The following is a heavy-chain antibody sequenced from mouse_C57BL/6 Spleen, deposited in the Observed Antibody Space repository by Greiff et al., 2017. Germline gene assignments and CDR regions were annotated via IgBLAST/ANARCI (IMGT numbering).Heavy chain of an antibody. CDR1: GYTFTSYW. Sequence: VQLQQPGAELVKPGASVKMSCKASGYTFTSYWITWVKQRPGQGLEWIGDIYPGSGSTNYNEKFKSKATLTVDTSSSTAYMQLSSLTSEDSAVYYCARGGDSAVYFDVWGTGTTVTVSS. J-gene: IGHJ1*03. CDR3: ARGGDSAVYFDV. D-gene: IGHD2-13*01. V-gene: IGHV1-55*01. CDR2: IYPGSGST.